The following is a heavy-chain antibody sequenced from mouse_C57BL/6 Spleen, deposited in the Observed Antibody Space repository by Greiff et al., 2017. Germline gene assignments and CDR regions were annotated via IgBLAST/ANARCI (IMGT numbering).Heavy chain of an antibody. D-gene: IGHD2-12*01. CDR1: GFTITDDY. Sequence: VQLKQSGAELVRPGASVKLSCTASGFTITDDYMHWVKQRPEKGLEWIGRIAPDNGDTKYASKFKGKATMTADTSYHTAYLQLSSLTSVDTAVYYCTYSYYPDYWGQGTTLTVSS. CDR2: IAPDNGDT. J-gene: IGHJ2*01. CDR3: TYSYYPDY. V-gene: IGHV14-1*01.